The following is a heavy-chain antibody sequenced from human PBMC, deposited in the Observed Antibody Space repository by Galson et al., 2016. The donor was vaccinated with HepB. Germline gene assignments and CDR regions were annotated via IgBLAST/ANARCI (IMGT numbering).Heavy chain of an antibody. CDR2: ISLSSDYI. CDR3: ARPPEGDRRYFDL. V-gene: IGHV3-21*01. J-gene: IGHJ2*01. Sequence: SLRLSCAASGFTFSAYNMIWVRQAPGKGLEWVSSISLSSDYIYYADSLKGRFTISRDNAKNSLYLQMNSLRAEDTAVYYCARPPEGDRRYFDLWGRGTLVTVSS. CDR1: GFTFSAYN. D-gene: IGHD3-16*01.